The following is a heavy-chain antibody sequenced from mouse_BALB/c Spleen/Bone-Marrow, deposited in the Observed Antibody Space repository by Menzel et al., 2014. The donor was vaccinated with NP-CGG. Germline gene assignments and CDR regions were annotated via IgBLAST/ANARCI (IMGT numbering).Heavy chain of an antibody. CDR2: IDPANGNT. J-gene: IGHJ3*01. V-gene: IGHV14-3*02. CDR3: ASYYYGRSSFTY. D-gene: IGHD1-1*01. CDR1: GFNIKDTY. Sequence: VQLKQSGAELVKPGASVKLSCTASGFNIKDTYMHWVRQRPEQGLEWIGRIDPANGNTKYDPKFQGKATITAVTSSNTAYLQLSSLTSEDTAVYYCASYYYGRSSFTYWGQGTLVTVSA.